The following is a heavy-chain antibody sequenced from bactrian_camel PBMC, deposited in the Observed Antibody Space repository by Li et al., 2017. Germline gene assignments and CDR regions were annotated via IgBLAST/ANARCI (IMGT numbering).Heavy chain of an antibody. CDR2: LKSDGTS. J-gene: IGHJ4*01. CDR1: GYIFGSCH. V-gene: IGHV3S55*01. D-gene: IGHD3*01. Sequence: HVQLVESGGGSVQAGGSLKLSCTAPGYIFGSCHMFWFRQRPGEEHELVARLKSDGTSTYADSVKGRFTFSLDDGKDTLFLQMNSLKIEDTAVYYCALGSSRQATMTARGKGTQVTVS.